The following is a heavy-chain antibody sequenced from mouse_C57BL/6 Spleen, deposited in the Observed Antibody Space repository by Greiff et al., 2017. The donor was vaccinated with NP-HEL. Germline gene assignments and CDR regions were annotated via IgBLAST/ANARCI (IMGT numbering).Heavy chain of an antibody. CDR2: IYPGDGDT. CDR3: AREETEYAMDY. CDR1: GYAFSSSW. V-gene: IGHV1-82*01. Sequence: QVQLKQSGPELVKPGASVKISCKASGYAFSSSWMNWVKQRPGKGLEWIGRIYPGDGDTNYNGKFKGKATLTADKSSSTAYMQLSSLTSEDSAVYFCAREETEYAMDYWGQGTSVTVSS. J-gene: IGHJ4*01.